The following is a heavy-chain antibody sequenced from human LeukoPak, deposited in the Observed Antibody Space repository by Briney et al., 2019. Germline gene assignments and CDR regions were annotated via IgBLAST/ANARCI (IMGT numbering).Heavy chain of an antibody. CDR1: GFTVSSNY. V-gene: IGHV3-66*01. CDR2: IYSGGST. D-gene: IGHD3-22*01. CDR3: AKWLDSSGYSFDY. Sequence: PGGSLRLSCAASGFTVSSNYMSWVRQAPGKGLEWVSVIYSGGSTYYADSVKGRFTISRDNSKNTLYLQMNSLRAEDTAVYYCAKWLDSSGYSFDYWGQGTLVTVSS. J-gene: IGHJ4*02.